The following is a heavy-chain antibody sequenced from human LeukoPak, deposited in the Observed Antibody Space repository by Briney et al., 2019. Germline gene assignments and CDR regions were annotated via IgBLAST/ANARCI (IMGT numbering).Heavy chain of an antibody. CDR1: GSSFSPYY. V-gene: IGHV4-59*01. CDR2: IYYSGST. CDR3: ARVAGVEVAPATSY. Sequence: PSETLSLTCTVSGSSFSPYYWGWIRQPPGKGLEWIGYIYYSGSTNYNPSLKSRVTVSLDTSKNQFSLRLSSVTAADTAVYYCARVAGVEVAPATSYWGQGTLVTVSS. D-gene: IGHD2-15*01. J-gene: IGHJ4*02.